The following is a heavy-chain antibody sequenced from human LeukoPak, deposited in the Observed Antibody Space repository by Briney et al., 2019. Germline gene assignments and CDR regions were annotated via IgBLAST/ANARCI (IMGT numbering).Heavy chain of an antibody. J-gene: IGHJ6*02. Sequence: GGSLRLSCAASGFTFSSYAMSWVRQAPGRGLEWVSSMSGSGGSTYYADSVKGRFTISRDDSKNTLYLQMNSLRAEDTAVYYCARVRYGELDVWGQGTTVTVSS. V-gene: IGHV3-23*01. CDR2: MSGSGGST. D-gene: IGHD4-17*01. CDR3: ARVRYGELDV. CDR1: GFTFSSYA.